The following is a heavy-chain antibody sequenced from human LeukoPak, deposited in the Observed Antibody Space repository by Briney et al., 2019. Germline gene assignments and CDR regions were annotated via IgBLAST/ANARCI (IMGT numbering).Heavy chain of an antibody. V-gene: IGHV4-61*02. CDR3: AREGLNMVRGIIPKEAWGWFDP. Sequence: SETLSLTCTVSGGSISSGTYYWNWIRQPAGKGLEWIGRIYTSGTTNYNPSLKSRLSISLDTSNNQFSLRLGSVTAADTAVYYCAREGLNMVRGIIPKEAWGWFDPWGQGTLVTVSS. D-gene: IGHD3-10*01. CDR2: IYTSGTT. CDR1: GGSISSGTYY. J-gene: IGHJ5*02.